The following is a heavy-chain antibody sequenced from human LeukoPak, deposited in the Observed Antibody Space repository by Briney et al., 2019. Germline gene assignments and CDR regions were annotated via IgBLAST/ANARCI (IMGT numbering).Heavy chain of an antibody. Sequence: ASVKVPCKASGYTFTSYDINWVRQATGQGLEWMGWMNPNSGNTGYAQKFQGRVTITRNTSISTAYMELSSLRSEDTAVYYCARGNDYVWGSYRLGGNWFDPWGQGTLVTVSS. CDR2: MNPNSGNT. D-gene: IGHD3-16*02. J-gene: IGHJ5*02. V-gene: IGHV1-8*03. CDR3: ARGNDYVWGSYRLGGNWFDP. CDR1: GYTFTSYD.